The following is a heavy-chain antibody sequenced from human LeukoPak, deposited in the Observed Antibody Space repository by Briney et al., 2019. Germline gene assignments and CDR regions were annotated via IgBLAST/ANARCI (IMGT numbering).Heavy chain of an antibody. D-gene: IGHD2-8*02. J-gene: IGHJ3*02. Sequence: GGSLRLSCAASGFAFNNYYMSWVRQAPGKGLEWVANIKPDGNEQYYLDSVKGRFIISRDNAKNSLYLQMSSLRAEDTAVYYCARAWSRVDPFDMWGQGTMVTVSS. V-gene: IGHV3-7*01. CDR2: IKPDGNEQ. CDR3: ARAWSRVDPFDM. CDR1: GFAFNNYY.